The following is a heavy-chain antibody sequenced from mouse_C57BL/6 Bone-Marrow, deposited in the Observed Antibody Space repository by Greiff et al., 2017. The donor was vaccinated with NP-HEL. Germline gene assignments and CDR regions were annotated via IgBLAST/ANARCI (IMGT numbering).Heavy chain of an antibody. Sequence: QVQLQQPGAELVRPGTSVKLSCKASGYTFTSYWMHWVKQRPGQGLAWIGVIDPSDSYTNYNQKFKGKATLTVDTPSSTAYMQISSLTSEDSAVYYCARSYGSSYRREYYFDYWGQGTTLTVSS. CDR3: ARSYGSSYRREYYFDY. CDR2: IDPSDSYT. V-gene: IGHV1-59*01. D-gene: IGHD1-1*01. CDR1: GYTFTSYW. J-gene: IGHJ2*01.